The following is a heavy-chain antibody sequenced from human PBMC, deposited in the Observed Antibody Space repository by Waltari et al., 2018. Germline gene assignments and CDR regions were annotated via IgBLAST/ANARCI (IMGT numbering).Heavy chain of an antibody. J-gene: IGHJ4*02. Sequence: EVQLVESGGGLVKPGGSLGLSCGASGFGFRSYCMNWVRQAPGKGLEWVSSISSSTTYIHYADSVKGRFTISRDNAKNSLYLQMNSLRVEDTAVYYCVSGGWGFYFDYWGQGTVVTVSS. CDR1: GFGFRSYC. CDR2: ISSSTTYI. CDR3: VSGGWGFYFDY. V-gene: IGHV3-21*01. D-gene: IGHD7-27*01.